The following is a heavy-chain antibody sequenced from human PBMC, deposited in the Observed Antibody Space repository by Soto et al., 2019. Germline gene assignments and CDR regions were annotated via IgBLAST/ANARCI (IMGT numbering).Heavy chain of an antibody. Sequence: GESLKISCKGSGYSFTSYWIGWVRQMPGKGLEWMGIIYPGDSDTRYGPSFQGQVTISADKSISTAYLQWSSLKASDTAMYYCASLGGIPGPSYYGMDVWGQGTTVTVSS. CDR2: IYPGDSDT. J-gene: IGHJ6*02. D-gene: IGHD3-16*01. CDR1: GYSFTSYW. CDR3: ASLGGIPGPSYYGMDV. V-gene: IGHV5-51*01.